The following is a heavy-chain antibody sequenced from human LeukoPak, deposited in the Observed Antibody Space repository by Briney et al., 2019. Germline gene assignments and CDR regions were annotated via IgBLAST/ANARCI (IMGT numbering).Heavy chain of an antibody. CDR3: ARNPQDCSSTSCYFDY. Sequence: SETLSLTCAVYGGSFSGYYWGWIRQPPGKGLEWIGEINHSGSTNYNPSLKSRVTISVDTSKNQFSLKLSSVTAADTAVYYCARNPQDCSSTSCYFDYWGQGTLVTVSS. D-gene: IGHD2-2*01. CDR2: INHSGST. J-gene: IGHJ4*02. V-gene: IGHV4-34*01. CDR1: GGSFSGYY.